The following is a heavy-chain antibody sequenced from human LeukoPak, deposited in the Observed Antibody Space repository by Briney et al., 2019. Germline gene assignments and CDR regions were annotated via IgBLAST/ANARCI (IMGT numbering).Heavy chain of an antibody. J-gene: IGHJ4*02. CDR2: ISYDGSNK. D-gene: IGHD3-16*01. V-gene: IGHV3-30*18. CDR1: GFTFSSYG. CDR3: AKDRLRSQNWGIIDY. Sequence: GGSLRLSCAASGFTFSSYGMHWVRQAPGKGLEWVAVISYDGSNKYYADSVKGRFTISRDNSKNTLCLQMNSLRAEDTAVYYCAKDRLRSQNWGIIDYWGQGTLVTVSS.